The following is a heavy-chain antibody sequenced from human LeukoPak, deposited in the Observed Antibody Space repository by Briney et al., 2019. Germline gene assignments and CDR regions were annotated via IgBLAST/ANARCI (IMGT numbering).Heavy chain of an antibody. CDR2: INPFDSNV. CDR1: GYSFTNYW. CDR3: ATRKTYASGWLF. J-gene: IGHJ4*02. D-gene: IGHD6-19*01. Sequence: GESLKISCKGSGYSFTNYWIGWVRQMPGKGLEWMGIINPFDSNVRYSPSFQGQVTISADKSINTAYLQWSSLKASDTAIYYCATRKTYASGWLFWGQGTLVTVSS. V-gene: IGHV5-51*01.